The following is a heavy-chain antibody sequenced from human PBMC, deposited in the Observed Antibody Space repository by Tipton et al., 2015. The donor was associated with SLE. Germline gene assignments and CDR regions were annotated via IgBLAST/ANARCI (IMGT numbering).Heavy chain of an antibody. Sequence: LRLSCTVSGGSIISNGYYWSWIRQHPGKGLEWIGYIYYSGTTYYNPSLKSRLTISVDTSKNQFSLKLSSVTAADTAVYYCARGPQLGIHFDYWGQGTLVTVSS. J-gene: IGHJ4*02. CDR3: ARGPQLGIHFDY. V-gene: IGHV4-31*02. CDR2: IYYSGTT. CDR1: GGSIISNGYY. D-gene: IGHD1-1*01.